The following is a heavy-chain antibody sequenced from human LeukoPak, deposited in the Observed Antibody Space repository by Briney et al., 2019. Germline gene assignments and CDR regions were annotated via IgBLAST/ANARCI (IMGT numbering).Heavy chain of an antibody. CDR2: IYYRGRT. V-gene: IGHV4-59*01. CDR1: GGSISSYY. D-gene: IGHD5-18*01. Sequence: SETLSLTCSVSGGSISSYYWNWIRQTPGKGLEWIGYIYYRGRTNYNPSLKSRVTISVDTSKNQFSLTLSSVTTADTAVYYCARGQKYRNGYTVTELGSGYFAYWGQGTLVTVSS. J-gene: IGHJ4*02. CDR3: ARGQKYRNGYTVTELGSGYFAY.